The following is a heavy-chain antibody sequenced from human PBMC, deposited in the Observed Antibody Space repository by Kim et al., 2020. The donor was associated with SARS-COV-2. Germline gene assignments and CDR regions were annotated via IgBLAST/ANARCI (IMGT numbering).Heavy chain of an antibody. CDR2: ISSNGQST. CDR3: ARGGYYYGSGRYYYYFDS. Sequence: GGSLRLSCAASGFVFSNYAVHWVRQAPGKGLEYVSAISSNGQSTYYGNSVKGRFTISRDNSKDTLYLQMGSLGVEDMAVYYCARGGYYYGSGRYYYYFDSWGQGTLVTVSS. J-gene: IGHJ4*02. V-gene: IGHV3-64*01. D-gene: IGHD3-10*01. CDR1: GFVFSNYA.